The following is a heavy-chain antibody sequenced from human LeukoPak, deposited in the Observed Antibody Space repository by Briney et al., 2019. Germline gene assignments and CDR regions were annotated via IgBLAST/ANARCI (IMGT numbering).Heavy chain of an antibody. CDR1: GGSISSSSYY. Sequence: SETLSLTCTDSGGSISSSSYYWGWIRQPPGKGLEWIGSIYYSGSTYYNPSLKSRVTISVDTSKNQFSLKLSSVTAADTAVYYCAREGDNWNYVHWGQGTLVTVSS. J-gene: IGHJ4*02. CDR2: IYYSGST. D-gene: IGHD1-7*01. CDR3: AREGDNWNYVH. V-gene: IGHV4-39*07.